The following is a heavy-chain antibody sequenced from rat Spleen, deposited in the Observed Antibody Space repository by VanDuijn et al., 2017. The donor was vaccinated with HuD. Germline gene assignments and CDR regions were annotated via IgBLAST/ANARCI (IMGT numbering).Heavy chain of an antibody. CDR3: VREELGVDY. V-gene: IGHV4-2*01. CDR1: GFNFNDYW. J-gene: IGHJ2*01. D-gene: IGHD3-6*01. Sequence: EVKLVESEGGLVQPGRSLKLSCAASGFNFNDYWMGWVRQAPGKGLKWIGEINKDSSTIKYSPSLKDKFTISRDNAQNTLYLQMSKLGYEDTAIYYCVREELGVDYWGQGVMVTVSS. CDR2: INKDSSTI.